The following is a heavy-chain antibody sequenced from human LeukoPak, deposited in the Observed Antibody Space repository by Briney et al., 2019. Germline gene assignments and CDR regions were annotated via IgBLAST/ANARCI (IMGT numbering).Heavy chain of an antibody. V-gene: IGHV4-61*01. J-gene: IGHJ4*02. Sequence: SETLSLTCTLSRDSLRIDNFYCSWIRQPPGKGLEWVGNIYYTGNTNYNPSLKSRVTISVDTSKNQFSLRLSSLTAADTAVYYCATKQWVPYYFHYWGQGSLVTVSS. D-gene: IGHD1/OR15-1a*01. CDR2: IYYTGNT. CDR3: ATKQWVPYYFHY. CDR1: RDSLRIDNFY.